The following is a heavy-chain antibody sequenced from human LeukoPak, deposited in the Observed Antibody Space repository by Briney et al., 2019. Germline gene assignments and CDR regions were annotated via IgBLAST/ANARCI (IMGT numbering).Heavy chain of an antibody. V-gene: IGHV3-23*01. CDR3: ARDPDGSGPNFDY. D-gene: IGHD3-10*01. J-gene: IGHJ4*02. CDR2: ISGSGLSA. Sequence: PGGSLRLSCAVSGFTFGAYAMSWVRQAPGKGLEWVSSISGSGLSAGYADSVRGRFTVSRDNSKNTLYLQMNSLRAEDTAVFFCARDPDGSGPNFDYWGLGTPVTVSS. CDR1: GFTFGAYA.